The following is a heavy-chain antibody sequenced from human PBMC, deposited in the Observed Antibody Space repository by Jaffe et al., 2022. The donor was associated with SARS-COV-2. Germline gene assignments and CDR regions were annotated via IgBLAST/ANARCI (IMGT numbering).Heavy chain of an antibody. J-gene: IGHJ2*01. D-gene: IGHD6-13*01. CDR2: IYPGDSDT. CDR3: ARAPKYSSSWWGSLYFDL. V-gene: IGHV5-51*01. Sequence: EVQLVQSGAEVKKPGESLKISCKGSGYSFTSYWIGWVRQMPGKGLEWMGIIYPGDSDTRYSPSFQGQVTISADKSISTAYLQWSSLKASDTAMYYCARAPKYSSSWWGSLYFDLWGRGTLVTVSS. CDR1: GYSFTSYW.